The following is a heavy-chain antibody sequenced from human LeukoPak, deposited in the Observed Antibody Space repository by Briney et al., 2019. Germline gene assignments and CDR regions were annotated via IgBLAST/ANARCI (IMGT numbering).Heavy chain of an antibody. CDR1: GFTFSSYA. D-gene: IGHD3-10*01. J-gene: IGHJ4*02. CDR3: AKDSKVTMVRGVHFDY. CDR2: ISGSGGST. Sequence: PAGGSLRLSCAASGFTFSSYAMSWVRQAPGKGLEWVSAISGSGGSTYYADSVKGRFTISRDNSKNTLYLQMNSLRAEDTAVYYCAKDSKVTMVRGVHFDYWGQGTLVTVSS. V-gene: IGHV3-23*01.